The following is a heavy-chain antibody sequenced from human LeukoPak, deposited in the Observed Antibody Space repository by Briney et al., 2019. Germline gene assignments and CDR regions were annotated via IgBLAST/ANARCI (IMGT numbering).Heavy chain of an antibody. CDR2: IYYSGTT. Sequence: PSETLSLTCTVSGGSISSGDYYWSWIRQPPGKGLEWIGYIYYSGTTYYNPSLKGRVTMSVDTSKNQFSLKLSSMTAADTAVYYCAREYGDLNWFDPWGQGTLVTVSS. CDR3: AREYGDLNWFDP. D-gene: IGHD4-17*01. J-gene: IGHJ5*02. V-gene: IGHV4-30-4*01. CDR1: GGSISSGDYY.